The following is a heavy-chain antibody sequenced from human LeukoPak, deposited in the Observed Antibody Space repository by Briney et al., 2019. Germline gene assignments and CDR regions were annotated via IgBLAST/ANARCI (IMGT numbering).Heavy chain of an antibody. CDR1: GFTVSTNY. CDR2: FYSGGDR. D-gene: IGHD6-19*01. J-gene: IGHJ4*02. CDR3: ARNSVAGTGNY. V-gene: IGHV3-53*01. Sequence: GGSLRLSCAASGFTVSTNYMSWVRQAPGKGLEWVSVFYSGGDRYYADSVKGRFTISRDNSKNAVYLQMNSLRPEDTAVYYCARNSVAGTGNYWGQGTLVTVSS.